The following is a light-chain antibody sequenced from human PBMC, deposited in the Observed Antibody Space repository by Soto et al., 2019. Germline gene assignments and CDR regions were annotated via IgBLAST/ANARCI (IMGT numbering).Light chain of an antibody. CDR3: AAWDDSLSGEV. CDR2: RNN. Sequence: GTPGQRVTISCSGSSSNIGSNYVYWYQQLPGTAPKLLIYRNNQRPSGVPDRFSGSKSGTSASLAISGLRSEDEADYYCAAWDDSLSGEVFGTGTKVTVL. V-gene: IGLV1-47*01. CDR1: SSNIGSNY. J-gene: IGLJ1*01.